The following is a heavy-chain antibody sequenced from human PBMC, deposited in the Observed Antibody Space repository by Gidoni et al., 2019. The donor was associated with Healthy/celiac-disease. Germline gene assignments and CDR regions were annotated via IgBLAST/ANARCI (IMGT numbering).Heavy chain of an antibody. CDR1: GGSISSSSYY. D-gene: IGHD6-19*01. CDR2: IYYSGST. Sequence: QLQLQESGPGLVKPSETLSLPCPVSGGSISSSSYYWGWIRQPPGKGLEWIGSIYYSGSTYYNPSLKSRVTISVDTSKNQFSLKLSSVTAADTAVYYCARTSSGWSIDYWGQGTLVTVSS. CDR3: ARTSSGWSIDY. J-gene: IGHJ4*02. V-gene: IGHV4-39*01.